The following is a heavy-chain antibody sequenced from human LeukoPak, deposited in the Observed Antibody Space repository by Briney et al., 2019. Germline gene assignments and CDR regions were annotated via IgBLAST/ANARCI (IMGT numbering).Heavy chain of an antibody. V-gene: IGHV3-23*01. Sequence: GGSLRLSCVASGFNFDIFAMSWVRQSPGGGLEWVASLGRSGGSKNYADSVKGRFTISRDNSKNTLFLQMNSLRVEDSAIYYCAKGEMATSNWGQGTLVTVSS. CDR3: AKGEMATSN. J-gene: IGHJ4*02. CDR2: LGRSGGSK. CDR1: GFNFDIFA. D-gene: IGHD5-24*01.